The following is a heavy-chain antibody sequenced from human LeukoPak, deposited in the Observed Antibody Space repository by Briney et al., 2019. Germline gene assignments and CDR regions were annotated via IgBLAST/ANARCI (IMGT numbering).Heavy chain of an antibody. CDR3: ATGSTYYYDSSGYYAS. CDR1: GYTFTGYY. CDR2: INPSGGST. D-gene: IGHD3-22*01. J-gene: IGHJ4*02. Sequence: ASVKVSCKASGYTFTGYYMHWVRQAPGQGLEWMGRINPSGGSTSYAQKFQGRVTMTRDTSTSTVYMELSSLRSEDTAVYYCATGSTYYYDSSGYYASWGQGTLVTVSS. V-gene: IGHV1-46*01.